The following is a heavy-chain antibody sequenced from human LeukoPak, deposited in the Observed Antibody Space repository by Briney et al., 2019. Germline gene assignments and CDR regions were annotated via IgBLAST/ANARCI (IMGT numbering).Heavy chain of an antibody. D-gene: IGHD3-16*02. CDR2: INPNSGGT. J-gene: IGHJ5*02. CDR3: ARDKLGLGELSLYDQ. Sequence: GASVKVSCKASGYTFTGYYMHWVRQAPGQGLEWMGWINPNSGGTSYAQKFQGRVTMTRDTSISTAYMEVSRLRSDDTAVYYCARDKLGLGELSLYDQWGQGTLVTVFS. CDR1: GYTFTGYY. V-gene: IGHV1-2*02.